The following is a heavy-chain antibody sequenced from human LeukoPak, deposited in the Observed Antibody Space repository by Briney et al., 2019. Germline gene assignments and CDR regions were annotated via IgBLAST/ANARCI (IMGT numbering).Heavy chain of an antibody. Sequence: GSLRLSCAASGFTFDDYAMHWVRQAPGKGLEWVSLISGDGGSTYYADSVKGRFTISRDNSKNSLYLQMNSLRTEDTALYYCAQDSGRGYSGYDFLYYYYYGMDVWGQGTTVTVSS. CDR1: GFTFDDYA. D-gene: IGHD5-12*01. CDR3: AQDSGRGYSGYDFLYYYYYGMDV. CDR2: ISGDGGST. V-gene: IGHV3-43*02. J-gene: IGHJ6*02.